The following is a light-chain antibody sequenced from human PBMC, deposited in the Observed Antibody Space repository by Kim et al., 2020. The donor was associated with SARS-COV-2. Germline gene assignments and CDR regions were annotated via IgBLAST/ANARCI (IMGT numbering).Light chain of an antibody. CDR1: SLRSYY. Sequence: ALGQTVRITCQGDSLRSYYASWYQQKPGQAPVLVIYGKDNRPSGIPDRFSGSSSGNTASLTITGAQAEDEADYYCNSRDSSGSHVVFGGGTQLTVL. CDR3: NSRDSSGSHVV. V-gene: IGLV3-19*01. J-gene: IGLJ2*01. CDR2: GKD.